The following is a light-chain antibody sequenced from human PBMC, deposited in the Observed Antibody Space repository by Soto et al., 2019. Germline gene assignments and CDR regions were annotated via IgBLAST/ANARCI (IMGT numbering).Light chain of an antibody. V-gene: IGKV4-1*01. CDR2: WAS. Sequence: DVVMTQSPDSLALSLGERATINCKSSQSLLYSADNRTYLAWFQQKVGQPPKLLIRWASTRESGVPDRFSASVSATEFTLTIHSLQAEDVAVYYCQTDYRVPLTCGGGPKVELK. CDR3: QTDYRVPLT. CDR1: QSLLYSADNRTY. J-gene: IGKJ4*02.